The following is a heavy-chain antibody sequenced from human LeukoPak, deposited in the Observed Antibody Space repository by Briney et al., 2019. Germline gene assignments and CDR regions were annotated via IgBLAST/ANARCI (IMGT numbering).Heavy chain of an antibody. CDR3: ARDGYYDTSGYYPVYFDY. Sequence: ASVKVSCKASEYSFTSYAMHWVRQAPGQSLEWMGWINAGNGNTKYSQKLQGRVTITRDTSASTAYMELRSLRSEDTAVYYCARDGYYDTSGYYPVYFDYWGQGTLVTVSS. D-gene: IGHD3-22*01. V-gene: IGHV1-3*01. CDR2: INAGNGNT. J-gene: IGHJ4*02. CDR1: EYSFTSYA.